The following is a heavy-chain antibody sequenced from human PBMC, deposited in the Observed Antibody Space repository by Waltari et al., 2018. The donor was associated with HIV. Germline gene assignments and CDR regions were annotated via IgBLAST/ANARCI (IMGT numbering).Heavy chain of an antibody. CDR2: ISGSGGST. D-gene: IGHD6-13*01. V-gene: IGHV3-23*01. J-gene: IGHJ6*02. CDR1: GFTFSNYG. CDR3: VKEHQYSHSWYSYYGMDV. Sequence: EVQVLESGGALVQPGGSLRLSCAAPGFTFSNYGMRWVGQAPGKGLEWVSTISGSGGSTYYADSVKGRFTVSRDNSKNTLYLQMNSLRAEDTAVYFCVKEHQYSHSWYSYYGMDVWGQGTTVTVSS.